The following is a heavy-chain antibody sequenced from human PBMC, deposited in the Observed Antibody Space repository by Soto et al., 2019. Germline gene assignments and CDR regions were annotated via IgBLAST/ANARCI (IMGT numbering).Heavy chain of an antibody. D-gene: IGHD4-17*01. J-gene: IGHJ4*02. CDR1: EFTFSNYA. CDR2: ISYDGNNK. Sequence: GGSLRLSCAASEFTFSNYAMHWVRQAPGKGLQWLAVISYDGNNKYYADSVEGRFTISRDNSKNTVYLQMNSLRLEDTAVYYCARGPSYSDSYFDHWGQGTLVTAPQ. CDR3: ARGPSYSDSYFDH. V-gene: IGHV3-30*03.